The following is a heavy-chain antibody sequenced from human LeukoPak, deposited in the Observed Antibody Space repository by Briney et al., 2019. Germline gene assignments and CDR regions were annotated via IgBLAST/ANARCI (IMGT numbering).Heavy chain of an antibody. CDR3: AKNREYYYESSGLDY. Sequence: GGSLRLSCAASGFTFNTYGMHWVRQAPGKGLEWVAFVRYDASNKYYADSVKGRFTISRDNSKNTLYLQMNSLRAEDSALYYCAKNREYYYESSGLDYWGQGTLVTVTS. CDR2: VRYDASNK. V-gene: IGHV3-30*02. D-gene: IGHD3-22*01. CDR1: GFTFNTYG. J-gene: IGHJ4*02.